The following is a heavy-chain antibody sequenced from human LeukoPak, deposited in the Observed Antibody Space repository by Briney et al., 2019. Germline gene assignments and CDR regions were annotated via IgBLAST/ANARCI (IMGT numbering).Heavy chain of an antibody. J-gene: IGHJ5*02. D-gene: IGHD1-26*01. CDR1: GYIFTVYY. V-gene: IGHV1-2*02. CDR2: INLNSDDT. CDR3: ARGASGSYYRDWFDP. Sequence: GASVKVSCKASGYIFTVYYMHWVRQAPGQGLEWMGWINLNSDDTNYAQKFQGRVTMTRDTSISTAYMEVSRLTSDDTAVYYCARGASGSYYRDWFDPWGQGTLVTVSS.